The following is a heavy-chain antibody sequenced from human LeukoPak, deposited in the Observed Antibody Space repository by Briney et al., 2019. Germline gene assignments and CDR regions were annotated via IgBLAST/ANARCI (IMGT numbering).Heavy chain of an antibody. V-gene: IGHV1-2*02. CDR1: GYTFTGYY. J-gene: IGHJ4*02. CDR3: ARVLMVAAAGRSPPGY. D-gene: IGHD6-13*01. CDR2: INPNSGGT. Sequence: ASVKVSCKASGYTFTGYYMHWVRQAPGQGLEWMGWINPNSGGTNYAQKFQGRVTMTRDTSISTAYMELSRLRSDDTAVYYCARVLMVAAAGRSPPGYWGQGTPVTVSS.